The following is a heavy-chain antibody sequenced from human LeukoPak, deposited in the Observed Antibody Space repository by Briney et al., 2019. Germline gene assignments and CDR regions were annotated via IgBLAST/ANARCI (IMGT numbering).Heavy chain of an antibody. Sequence: SQTLSLTCAITGDSVSSNSAAWIWIRQSPSRGLEWLGRTYYRSKWYTEYAVSVKSRISINPDTSKNQFFLQLSSVNPEDTAVYYCARLGSGSNYWGQGTLVTVSS. D-gene: IGHD3-10*01. CDR3: ARLGSGSNY. CDR2: TYYRSKWYT. J-gene: IGHJ4*02. CDR1: GDSVSSNSAA. V-gene: IGHV6-1*01.